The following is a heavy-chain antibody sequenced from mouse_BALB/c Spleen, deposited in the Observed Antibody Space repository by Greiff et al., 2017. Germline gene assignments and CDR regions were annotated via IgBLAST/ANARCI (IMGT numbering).Heavy chain of an antibody. CDR3: TRGNDYDEDYFDY. Sequence: QVQLQQPGAELVRPGASVKLSCKASGYTFTSYWINWVKQRPGQGLEWIGNIYPSDSYTNYNQKFKDKATLTVDKSSSTAYMQLSSPTSEDSAVYYGTRGNDYDEDYFDYWGQGTTLTVSS. CDR2: IYPSDSYT. J-gene: IGHJ2*01. V-gene: IGHV1-69*02. CDR1: GYTFTSYW. D-gene: IGHD2-4*01.